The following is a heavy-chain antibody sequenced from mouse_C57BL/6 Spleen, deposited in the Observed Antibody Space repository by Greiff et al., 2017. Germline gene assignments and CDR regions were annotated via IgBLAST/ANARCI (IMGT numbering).Heavy chain of an antibody. CDR1: GYAFTNYL. CDR2: INPGSGGT. J-gene: IGHJ4*01. D-gene: IGHD3-2*01. Sequence: QVQLKESGAELVRPGTSVKVSCKASGYAFTNYLIEWVKQRPGQGLEWIGVINPGSGGTNYNEKFKGKATLTADKSSSTAYMQLSSLTSEDSAVYFCARGQPGYYYAMDYWGQGTSVTVSS. CDR3: ARGQPGYYYAMDY. V-gene: IGHV1-54*01.